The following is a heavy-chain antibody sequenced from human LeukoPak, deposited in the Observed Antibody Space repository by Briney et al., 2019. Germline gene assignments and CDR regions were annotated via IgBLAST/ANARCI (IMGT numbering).Heavy chain of an antibody. J-gene: IGHJ4*02. D-gene: IGHD3-10*01. V-gene: IGHV1-69*06. CDR3: ARGDYYGSGSYSPFDY. CDR2: IIPIFGTT. CDR1: GGTFSTYA. Sequence: SVKVSCKASGGTFSTYAISWVRQAPGQGLEWMGGIIPIFGTTNYAQKFQGRVTITADKSTTTVYMELSRLRSDDTAVYYCARGDYYGSGSYSPFDYWGQGTLVTASS.